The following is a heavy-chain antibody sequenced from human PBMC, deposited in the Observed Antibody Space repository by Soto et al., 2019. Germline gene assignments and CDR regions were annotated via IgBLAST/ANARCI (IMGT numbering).Heavy chain of an antibody. CDR1: GGSISSYY. Sequence: SETLSLTCTVSGGSISSYYWSWIRQPPGKGLEWIGYIYYSGSTNYNPSLKSRVTISVDTSKNQFSLKLSSVTAADTAVYYCARVSTTGTTLAWFEPWGQGTLVTVSS. V-gene: IGHV4-59*01. J-gene: IGHJ5*02. CDR2: IYYSGST. CDR3: ARVSTTGTTLAWFEP. D-gene: IGHD1-1*01.